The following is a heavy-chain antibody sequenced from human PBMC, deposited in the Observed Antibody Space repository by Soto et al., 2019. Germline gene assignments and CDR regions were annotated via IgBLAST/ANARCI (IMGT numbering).Heavy chain of an antibody. CDR2: ISPAGEST. CDR3: ARDREGGYSYGSFQH. J-gene: IGHJ1*01. CDR1: GYTFSSYH. Sequence: ASVKVSCKASGYTFSSYHMHWVRQAPGQGLEWMAIISPAGESTIYAQRFQGRLTVTRDTSASTLYMELSSLRSEDTAVYYCARDREGGYSYGSFQHWGQGTLVTVSS. D-gene: IGHD5-18*01. V-gene: IGHV1-46*03.